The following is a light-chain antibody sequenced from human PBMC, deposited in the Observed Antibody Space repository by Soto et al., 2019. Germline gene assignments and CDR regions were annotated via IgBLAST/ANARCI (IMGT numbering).Light chain of an antibody. CDR2: LEGRGIY. CDR1: SGHSSYI. V-gene: IGLV4-60*02. Sequence: QLVLTQSSSASASLGSSVKLTCTLSSGHSSYIIAWHQQQPGKAPRYLMTLEGRGIYNKGSGIPDRFSGSSSGPDRYLTISTLQFEDEADYYCETWDSNTWVFGGGTKVTVL. CDR3: ETWDSNTWV. J-gene: IGLJ3*02.